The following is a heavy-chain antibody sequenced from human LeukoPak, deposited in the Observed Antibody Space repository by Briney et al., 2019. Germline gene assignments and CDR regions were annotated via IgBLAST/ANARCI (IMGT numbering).Heavy chain of an antibody. J-gene: IGHJ4*02. V-gene: IGHV3-72*01. D-gene: IGHD3-10*01. CDR3: ARDNIGSYDY. CDR1: GFTFSDYY. Sequence: GWSLRLSCVVSGFTFSDYYMDWVRQPAGKGVEWMGRAKAKVANYVTESAASVKGSFTISRAQETIFPYLQMNSLKTEDTAVYYCARDNIGSYDYWGQGTRVTVSS. CDR2: AKAKVANYVT.